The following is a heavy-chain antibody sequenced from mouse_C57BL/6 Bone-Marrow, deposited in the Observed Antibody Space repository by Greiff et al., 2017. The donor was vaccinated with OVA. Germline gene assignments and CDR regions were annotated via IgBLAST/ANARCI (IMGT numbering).Heavy chain of an antibody. CDR1: GFTFSSYA. J-gene: IGHJ1*03. CDR3: TRGECDPWYFDV. CDR2: ISSGGDYI. V-gene: IGHV5-9-1*02. Sequence: EVQLVESGAGLVKPGGSLKLSCAASGFTFSSYAMSWVRQTPEKRLEWVAYISSGGDYIYYADTVKGRFTISRDNARNTLYLQMSSLRSEDTAMYYCTRGECDPWYFDVWGTGTTVTVSS.